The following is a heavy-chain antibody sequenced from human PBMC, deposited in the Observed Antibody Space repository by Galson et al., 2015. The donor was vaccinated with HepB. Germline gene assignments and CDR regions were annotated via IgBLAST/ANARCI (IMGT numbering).Heavy chain of an antibody. J-gene: IGHJ4*02. V-gene: IGHV4-31*03. D-gene: IGHD6-13*01. CDR2: LYYSGST. CDR1: GGSISSGGYY. CDR3: ARGGEYSSSWSSLDY. Sequence: TLSLTCTVSGGSISSGGYYWSWIRQHPGKGLEWIGYLYYSGSTYYNPSLKSRVTLSVDTSKNQFSLKLTSVTAADTAVYYCARGGEYSSSWSSLDYWGQGTLVTVSS.